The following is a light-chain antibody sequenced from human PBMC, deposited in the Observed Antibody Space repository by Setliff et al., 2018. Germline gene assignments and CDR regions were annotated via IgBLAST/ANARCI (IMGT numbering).Light chain of an antibody. J-gene: IGLJ1*01. CDR1: SSDVGAYDL. Sequence: QSVLPQPASVSGSPGQSITIPCSGTSSDVGAYDLVSWYKQHPGKAPKLIISDVSNRPSGVSNRFSGSKSGNTASLTISGLQAEDEADYYCSAYTSSSTYVFGTGTKVTVL. CDR3: SAYTSSSTYV. V-gene: IGLV2-14*03. CDR2: DVS.